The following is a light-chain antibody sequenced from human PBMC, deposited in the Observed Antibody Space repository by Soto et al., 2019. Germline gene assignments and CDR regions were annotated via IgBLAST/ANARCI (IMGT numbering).Light chain of an antibody. Sequence: AIQLTQSPSSLSASVGDRVTITCRASQDIRGALAWYQQKPGQPPKLLIFDVSRWQSGVPSRISGRGSETDFTLTISSRQPEDFATYSGQQFNTSPLTFGRGTKLEIK. J-gene: IGKJ5*01. V-gene: IGKV1-13*02. CDR1: QDIRGA. CDR3: QQFNTSPLT. CDR2: DVS.